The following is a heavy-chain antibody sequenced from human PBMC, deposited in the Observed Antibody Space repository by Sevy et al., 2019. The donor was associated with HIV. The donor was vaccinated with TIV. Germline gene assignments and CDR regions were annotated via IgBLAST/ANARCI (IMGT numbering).Heavy chain of an antibody. Sequence: ASVKVSCKASGYTFTSYGISWVRQAPGQGLEWMGWISAYNGNTNYAQKLQGRVTMTTDTSTSTAYMELRSLRYDDTAVYYCARGPPATTYYDYIWGSYRYAGIDYWGQGTLVTVSS. J-gene: IGHJ4*02. D-gene: IGHD3-16*02. CDR1: GYTFTSYG. CDR2: ISAYNGNT. CDR3: ARGPPATTYYDYIWGSYRYAGIDY. V-gene: IGHV1-18*01.